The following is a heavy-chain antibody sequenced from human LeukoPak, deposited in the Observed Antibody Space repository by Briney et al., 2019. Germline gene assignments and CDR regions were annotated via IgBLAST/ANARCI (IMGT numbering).Heavy chain of an antibody. V-gene: IGHV3-64*01. CDR3: ARSCSTTNCYAEY. Sequence: GGSLRLSCAASGFTFSSFAMQWVRQAPAKGLEYVSAISSNGGSTYYANSVKGRFTISRDNSKNTLSLQMGSLRAEDMAVYYCARSCSTTNCYAEYWGQGTLVTVSS. D-gene: IGHD2-2*01. J-gene: IGHJ4*02. CDR2: ISSNGGST. CDR1: GFTFSSFA.